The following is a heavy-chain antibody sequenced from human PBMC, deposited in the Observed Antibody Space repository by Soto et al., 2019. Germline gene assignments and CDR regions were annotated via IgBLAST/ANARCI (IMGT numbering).Heavy chain of an antibody. D-gene: IGHD3-22*01. Sequence: SGPTLVNPTQTLTLTCTFSGFSLSTSGMCVSWIRQPPGKALEWLALIDWDDDKYYSTSLKTRLTISKDTSKDQVVLTMTNMEPVDTATYYCARTRLNYYDSSGYPRYGMDVWGQGTTVTVSS. CDR3: ARTRLNYYDSSGYPRYGMDV. CDR1: GFSLSTSGMC. J-gene: IGHJ6*02. V-gene: IGHV2-70*01. CDR2: IDWDDDK.